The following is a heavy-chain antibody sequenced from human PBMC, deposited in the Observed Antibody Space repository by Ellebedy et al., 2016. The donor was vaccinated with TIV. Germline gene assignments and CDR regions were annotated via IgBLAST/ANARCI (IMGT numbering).Heavy chain of an antibody. J-gene: IGHJ6*02. CDR3: ARVSITMVRGVITHYYYYGMDV. CDR1: SYTFTSYG. V-gene: IGHV1-18*01. CDR2: ISAYNGNT. Sequence: ASVKVSXKASSYTFTSYGISWVRQAPGQGLEWMGWISAYNGNTNYAQKLQGRVTMTTDTSTSTAYMELRSLRSDDTAVYYCARVSITMVRGVITHYYYYGMDVWGQGTTVTVSS. D-gene: IGHD3-10*01.